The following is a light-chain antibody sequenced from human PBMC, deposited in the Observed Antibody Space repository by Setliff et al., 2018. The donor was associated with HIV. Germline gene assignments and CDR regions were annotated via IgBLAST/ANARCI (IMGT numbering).Light chain of an antibody. J-gene: IGKJ4*01. CDR3: QQYDSSPLT. Sequence: IVLTQFPGTLSLSPGERATLSCTASQSLSSSYIAWYQQKPGQAPRLLIYGAAYRATGIPDRFSGSGSGTDFTLTIRRLEPEDFAVYYCQQYDSSPLTFGGGTKVDIK. CDR2: GAA. CDR1: QSLSSSY. V-gene: IGKV3-20*01.